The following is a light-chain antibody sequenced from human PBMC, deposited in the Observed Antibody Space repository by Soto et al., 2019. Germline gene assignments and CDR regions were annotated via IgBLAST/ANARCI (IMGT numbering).Light chain of an antibody. CDR3: SSYTSSSTPDV. Sequence: QSALTQPPSVSGSPGQSITFSCTGTSSDVGDYNYVSWYQQHPGKAPKLIIYEVSNRPSGVSNRFSGSKSGNTASLTISGLQAEDEADYYCSSYTSSSTPDVFGTGTKLTVL. CDR2: EVS. CDR1: SSDVGDYNY. V-gene: IGLV2-14*01. J-gene: IGLJ1*01.